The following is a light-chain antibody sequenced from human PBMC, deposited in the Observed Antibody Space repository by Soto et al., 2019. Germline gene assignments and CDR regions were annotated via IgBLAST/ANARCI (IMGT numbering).Light chain of an antibody. V-gene: IGLV1-44*01. J-gene: IGLJ1*01. CDR3: AAWDDSLNGLFV. Sequence: VLTQPASASRTPGQGVTISCFGSSSNIGSNPVNWYQQLPGTAPKLLIYSNDQRPSGVPDRFSGSKSGTSASLAISGLQSDDDADYYCAAWDDSLNGLFVFGTG. CDR1: SSNIGSNP. CDR2: SND.